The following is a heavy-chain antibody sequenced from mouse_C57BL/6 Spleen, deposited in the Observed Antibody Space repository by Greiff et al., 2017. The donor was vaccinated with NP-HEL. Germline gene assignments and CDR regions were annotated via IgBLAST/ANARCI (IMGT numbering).Heavy chain of an antibody. D-gene: IGHD1-1*01. CDR3: ARGLLRGAMDY. Sequence: EVKVVESGGGLVKPGGSLKLSCAASGFTFSDYGMHWVRQAPEKGLEWVAYISSGSSTIYYADTVKGRFTISRDNAKNTLFLQMPSLRSEDTAMYYCARGLLRGAMDYWGQGTSVTVSS. CDR2: ISSGSSTI. V-gene: IGHV5-17*01. J-gene: IGHJ4*01. CDR1: GFTFSDYG.